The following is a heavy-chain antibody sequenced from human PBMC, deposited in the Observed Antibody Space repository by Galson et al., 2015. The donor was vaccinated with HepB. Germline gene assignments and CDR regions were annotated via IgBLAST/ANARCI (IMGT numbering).Heavy chain of an antibody. CDR3: ASVFRGSYTDY. J-gene: IGHJ4*02. CDR2: ISSSSMYI. CDR1: GFTFSSYS. Sequence: SLRLSCAGSGFTFSSYSMNWGRQAPGKGLEWVSSISSSSMYIYYADSVKGRFTISRDNAKNSLYLQMNSLRAEDTAVYYWASVFRGSYTDYWGQGTLVTVSS. V-gene: IGHV3-21*01. D-gene: IGHD1-26*01.